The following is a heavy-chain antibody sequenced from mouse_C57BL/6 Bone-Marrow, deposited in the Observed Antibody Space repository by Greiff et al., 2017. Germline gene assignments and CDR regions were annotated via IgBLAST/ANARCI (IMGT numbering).Heavy chain of an antibody. CDR3: ARWAHSDGAWFAY. CDR2: IYPRSGNT. D-gene: IGHD2-12*01. J-gene: IGHJ3*01. Sequence: QVQLQQSGAELSRPGASVKLSCKASGYTFTSYGISWVKQRTGKGLEWIGEIYPRSGNTYYNEKFKGKATLTADKSSSTAYMELRSLTSEDSAVYFCARWAHSDGAWFAYWGQGALVTVSA. V-gene: IGHV1-81*01. CDR1: GYTFTSYG.